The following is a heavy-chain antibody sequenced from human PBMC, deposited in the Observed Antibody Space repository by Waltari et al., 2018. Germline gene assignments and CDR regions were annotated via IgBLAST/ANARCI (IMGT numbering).Heavy chain of an antibody. J-gene: IGHJ3*02. V-gene: IGHV4-39*01. CDR3: ARRFKRLLLLSAFDI. CDR2: IYYSGST. CDR1: GGSISSSSYY. Sequence: QLQLQESGPGLVKPSETLSLTCTVSGGSISSSSYYWAWIRQPPGKGLEWIGSIYYSGSTYYNPSLKSRVTISVDTSKNQFSLKLSSVTAADTAVYYCARRFKRLLLLSAFDIWGQGTMVTVSS. D-gene: IGHD3-22*01.